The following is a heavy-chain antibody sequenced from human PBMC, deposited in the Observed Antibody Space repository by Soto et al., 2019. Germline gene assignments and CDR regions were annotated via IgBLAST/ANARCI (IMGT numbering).Heavy chain of an antibody. CDR1: GFTFSSYS. Sequence: GGSLRLSCAASGFTFSSYSMNWVRQAPGKGLEWVSYISSSSSTIYYADSVKGRFTISRDNAKNSLYLQMNSLRDEDTAVYYCSSRSVPAAMPWYYYYYYMDVWGKGTTVTVSS. CDR2: ISSSSSTI. V-gene: IGHV3-48*02. CDR3: SSRSVPAAMPWYYYYYYMDV. J-gene: IGHJ6*03. D-gene: IGHD2-2*01.